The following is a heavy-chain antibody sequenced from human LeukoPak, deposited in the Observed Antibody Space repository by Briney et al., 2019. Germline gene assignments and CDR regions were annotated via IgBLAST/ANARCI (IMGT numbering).Heavy chain of an antibody. CDR1: GGSISSSNW. D-gene: IGHD5-18*01. CDR2: IYHSGST. Sequence: SETLSLTCAVSGGSISSSNWWSWGRQPPGKGLEWIGEIYHSGSTNYNPSLKSRVTISVDKSKNQFSLKLSSVTAADTAVYYCARGGGRGYSYGYPFDYWGQGTLVTVSS. CDR3: ARGGGRGYSYGYPFDY. J-gene: IGHJ4*02. V-gene: IGHV4-4*02.